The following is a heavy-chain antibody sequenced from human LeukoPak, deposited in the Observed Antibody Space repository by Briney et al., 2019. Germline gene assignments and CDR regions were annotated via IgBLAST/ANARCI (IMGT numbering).Heavy chain of an antibody. J-gene: IGHJ5*02. CDR1: GGSFSGYY. CDR3: ARGLGAAASLYTGFDP. D-gene: IGHD6-13*01. V-gene: IGHV4-34*01. CDR2: INHSGST. Sequence: SETLSLTCAVYGGSFSGYYWSWIRQPPGKGLEWIGEINHSGSTNYNPSLKSRVTISVDTSKNQFSLKLSSVTAADTAVYYCARGLGAAASLYTGFDPWGQGTLVTVSS.